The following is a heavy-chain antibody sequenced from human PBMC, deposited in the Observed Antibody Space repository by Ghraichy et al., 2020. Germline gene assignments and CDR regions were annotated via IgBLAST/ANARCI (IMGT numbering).Heavy chain of an antibody. V-gene: IGHV1-3*01. CDR1: RAPFSTPV. D-gene: IGHD3-3*01. Sequence: ASVKVSCKICRAPFSTPVTRFHLVSRLLLLEKMGWINPLNGNTNYSQKFQGRVTISTDTSASTAYLDLSSLRSEDTADYYCARDGWAYDFLGGLAGVGHWFDPWGQGTLV. CDR2: INPLNGNT. J-gene: IGHJ5*02. CDR3: ARDGWAYDFLGGLAGVGHWFDP.